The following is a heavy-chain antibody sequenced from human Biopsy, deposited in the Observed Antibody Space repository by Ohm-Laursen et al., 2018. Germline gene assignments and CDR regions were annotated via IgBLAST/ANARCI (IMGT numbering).Heavy chain of an antibody. J-gene: IGHJ6*02. D-gene: IGHD2-21*01. V-gene: IGHV1-46*01. CDR1: GYNFGNYY. CDR3: ARESPLRLGVCGAIRCFKEVFGMDV. Sequence: ASVKGSCKSSGYNFGNYYINWVRKVPGQGLEWLCVVNLVAEATMYAQKFQDRVTLTRDASTNTVYMDLTSLTSEDTAVYYCARESPLRLGVCGAIRCFKEVFGMDVWGQGTTVIVSS. CDR2: VNLVAEAT.